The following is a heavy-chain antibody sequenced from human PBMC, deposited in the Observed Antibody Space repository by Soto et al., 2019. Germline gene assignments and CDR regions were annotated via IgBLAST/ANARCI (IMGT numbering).Heavy chain of an antibody. CDR1: GGSISSGDFY. J-gene: IGHJ4*02. CDR2: IYYSGST. V-gene: IGHV4-30-4*01. D-gene: IGHD3-16*02. CDR3: ARGGSYRLAPFDY. Sequence: SETLSLTCTVSGGSISSGDFYWSWIRQPPGKGLEWIGYIYYSGSTYYNPSLMSRVTISVDTSKNQFSLKLSSVTAADTAVYYCARGGSYRLAPFDYWGQGTLVTVSS.